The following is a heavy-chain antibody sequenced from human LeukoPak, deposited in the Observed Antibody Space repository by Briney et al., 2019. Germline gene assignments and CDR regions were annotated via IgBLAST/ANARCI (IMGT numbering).Heavy chain of an antibody. CDR2: LYHSGST. V-gene: IGHV4-38-2*02. D-gene: IGHD1-26*01. CDR3: ARDRGAASFDY. Sequence: SSETLSPTCAVSGNSISSGYFWGWIRQPPGKGLEWIGSLYHSGSTHYNPSLKSRVTISGDTSKNQFSLNLNSVTAADTAVYYCARDRGAASFDYWGQGTLVTVSS. CDR1: GNSISSGYF. J-gene: IGHJ4*02.